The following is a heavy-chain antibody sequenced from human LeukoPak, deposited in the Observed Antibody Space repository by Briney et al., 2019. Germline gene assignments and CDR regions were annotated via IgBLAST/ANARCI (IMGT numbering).Heavy chain of an antibody. CDR2: ITGSSSSI. V-gene: IGHV3-21*04. D-gene: IGHD2/OR15-2a*01. CDR1: GFTFSTSG. Sequence: GGSLRLSCAASGFTFSTSGMNWVRQAPGKGLGWVSSITGSSSSIYYRNSVKGRFTISRDNAKNSLFLQMNSLRAEDTAVYFCARSRTLSVWGQGTTVTVSS. CDR3: ARSRTLSV. J-gene: IGHJ6*02.